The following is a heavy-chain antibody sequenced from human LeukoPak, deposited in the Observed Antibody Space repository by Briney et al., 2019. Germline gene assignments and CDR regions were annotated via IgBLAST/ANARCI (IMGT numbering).Heavy chain of an antibody. CDR2: IYYSGST. CDR3: ARWSASGSTIA. Sequence: SETLSLTFTVSGGSISSYYWSWIRQPPGKGLEWIGYIYYSGSTNYNPSLKSRVTISVDTSKNQFSLKLSSVTAADTAVYYCARWSASGSTIAWGQGTLVTVSS. V-gene: IGHV4-59*08. J-gene: IGHJ5*02. CDR1: GGSISSYY. D-gene: IGHD7-27*01.